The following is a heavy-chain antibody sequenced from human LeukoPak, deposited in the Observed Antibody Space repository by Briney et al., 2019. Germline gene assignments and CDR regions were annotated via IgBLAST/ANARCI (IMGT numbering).Heavy chain of an antibody. J-gene: IGHJ4*02. V-gene: IGHV3-21*01. CDR3: ARAGYDSSGYHFDY. CDR1: GFTFSSYS. D-gene: IGHD3-22*01. Sequence: GGSLRLSCAASGFTFSSYSMNWVRQAPGKGLEWVSSISSSSSYIYYADSVKGRFTVSRDNAKNSLYLQMNSLRAEDTAVYYCARAGYDSSGYHFDYWGQGTLVTVSS. CDR2: ISSSSSYI.